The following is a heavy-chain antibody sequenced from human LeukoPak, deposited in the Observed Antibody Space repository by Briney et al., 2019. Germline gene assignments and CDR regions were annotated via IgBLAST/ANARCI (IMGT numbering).Heavy chain of an antibody. Sequence: PGGSLRLSCAASEFTFSSYSMNWVRQAPGKGLEWVSSISSSSSYIYYADSVKGRFTISRDNAKNSLYLQINSLRAEDTAVYYCARDPSIVVVPDDYWGQGTLVTVSS. J-gene: IGHJ4*02. CDR3: ARDPSIVVVPDDY. V-gene: IGHV3-21*01. CDR2: ISSSSSYI. CDR1: EFTFSSYS. D-gene: IGHD2-15*01.